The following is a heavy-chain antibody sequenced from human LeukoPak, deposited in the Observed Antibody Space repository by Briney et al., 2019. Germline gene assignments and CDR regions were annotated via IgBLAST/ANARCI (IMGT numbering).Heavy chain of an antibody. V-gene: IGHV3-9*01. CDR2: ISWNSDTI. J-gene: IGHJ3*02. CDR3: AKVRAVAGRRDAFDI. CDR1: GFTFDDYA. D-gene: IGHD6-19*01. Sequence: AGGSLRLSCAASGFTFDDYAMHWVRQAPGKGLEWVSGISWNSDTIGYADSVKGRFTISRDNAKNSLYLQMNSLRAEDTAFYYCAKVRAVAGRRDAFDIWGQGTMVTVSS.